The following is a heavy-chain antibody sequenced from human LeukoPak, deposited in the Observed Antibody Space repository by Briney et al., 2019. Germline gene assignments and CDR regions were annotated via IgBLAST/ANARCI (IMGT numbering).Heavy chain of an antibody. Sequence: ASVKVSCKASGYTFTDYYMHWVRQAPGQGLEWMGWINPNSGDTNYAQILQGGVTMTRDTSINTAYMELSSLRFDDTAIYYCARVGSSGWYRDAFDMWGQGTMVSVSS. CDR1: GYTFTDYY. V-gene: IGHV1-2*02. CDR2: INPNSGDT. CDR3: ARVGSSGWYRDAFDM. J-gene: IGHJ3*02. D-gene: IGHD6-19*01.